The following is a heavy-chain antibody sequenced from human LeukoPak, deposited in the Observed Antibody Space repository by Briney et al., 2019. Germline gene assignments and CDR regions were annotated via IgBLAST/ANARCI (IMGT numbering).Heavy chain of an antibody. J-gene: IGHJ3*02. CDR2: ITCSSGFI. V-gene: IGHV3-21*01. D-gene: IGHD3-10*01. Sequence: GGSLRLSCAASGFTFSSYTMNWVRQARGKGLEWVSSITCSSGFISYADSVKGRFTISRDNAKNSLYLQMNSLTAEDTAVYYCARDGNYVSGRVGAFDIWGQGTMVTVSS. CDR1: GFTFSSYT. CDR3: ARDGNYVSGRVGAFDI.